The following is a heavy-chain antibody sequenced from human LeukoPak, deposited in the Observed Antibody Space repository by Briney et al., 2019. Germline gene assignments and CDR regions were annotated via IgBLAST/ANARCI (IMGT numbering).Heavy chain of an antibody. CDR2: IYYSGST. CDR1: GGSISSHY. J-gene: IGHJ6*03. CDR3: ARQNPYMDF. V-gene: IGHV4-59*08. Sequence: PSETLSLTCTVSGGSISSHYWSWIRQPPGKGLEWIGYIYYSGSTNYNPSLKSRVTISVDTSKDQFSLKLSSVTAADTAVYYWARQNPYMDFWGKGTTATVSS.